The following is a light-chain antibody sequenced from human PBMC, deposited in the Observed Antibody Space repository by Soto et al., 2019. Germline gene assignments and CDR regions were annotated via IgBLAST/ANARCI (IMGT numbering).Light chain of an antibody. V-gene: IGKV2-28*01. Sequence: IFITQXPLSLXXAXXXXASXXCMSIDXLLHSNGYNYLDWYLQKPGQSPQLLIYLGSNRASGVPDRFSGSGSGTDFTLKISRVEAEDVGVYYCMQALQTPVTFGQGTKVDIK. J-gene: IGKJ1*01. CDR2: LGS. CDR1: DXLLHSNGYNY. CDR3: MQALQTPVT.